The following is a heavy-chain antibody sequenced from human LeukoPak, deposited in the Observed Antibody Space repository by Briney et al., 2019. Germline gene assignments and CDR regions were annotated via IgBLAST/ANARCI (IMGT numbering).Heavy chain of an antibody. J-gene: IGHJ4*02. CDR3: ARDTYGGADY. D-gene: IGHD4-23*01. CDR2: INHSGST. V-gene: IGHV4-34*01. CDR1: GGSFSGYY. Sequence: SETLSLTCAVYGGSFSGYYWSWIRQPPGKGLEWIGEINHSGSTNYNPSLKSRVTISVDTSKNQFSLKLSSVTAADTAVYYCARDTYGGADYWGQGTLVTVSS.